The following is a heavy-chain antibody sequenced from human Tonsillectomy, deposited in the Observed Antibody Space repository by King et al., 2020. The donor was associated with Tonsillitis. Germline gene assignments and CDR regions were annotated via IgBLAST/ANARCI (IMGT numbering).Heavy chain of an antibody. CDR2: INHSGST. V-gene: IGHV4-34*01. J-gene: IGHJ4*02. CDR1: GGSFSGYY. Sequence: QVQLQQWGAGLLKPSETLSLTCAVYGGSFSGYYWSWIRQPPGKGLEWIWEINHSGSTNYNPSLKSRVTISVDTSKNQFSLRLTSVTAADTAVYYCARGYSSSWYVDYWGQGTLVTVSS. D-gene: IGHD6-13*01. CDR3: ARGYSSSWYVDY.